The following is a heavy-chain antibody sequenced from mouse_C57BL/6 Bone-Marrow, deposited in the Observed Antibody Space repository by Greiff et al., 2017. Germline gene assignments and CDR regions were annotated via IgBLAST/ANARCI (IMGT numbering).Heavy chain of an antibody. J-gene: IGHJ4*01. V-gene: IGHV5-4*01. D-gene: IGHD4-1*01. Sequence: EVQLVESGGGLVKPGGSLKLSCAASGFTFSSYAMSWVRQTPEKRLEWVATISDGGSYTYYPDNVKGRFIISRDNAKNNLYLQMSHLKSEDTAMYYCAREGTGAMDYWGQGTSVTVSS. CDR2: ISDGGSYT. CDR3: AREGTGAMDY. CDR1: GFTFSSYA.